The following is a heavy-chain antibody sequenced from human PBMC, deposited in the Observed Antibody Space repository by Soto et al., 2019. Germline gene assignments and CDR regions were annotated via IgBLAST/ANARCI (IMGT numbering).Heavy chain of an antibody. J-gene: IGHJ6*02. CDR2: IIPIFGTA. CDR1: GGTFSSYA. V-gene: IGHV1-69*01. D-gene: IGHD2-8*01. Sequence: QVQLVQSGAEVKKPGSSVKVSCKASGGTFSSYAISWVRQAPGQGLEWMGGIIPIFGTANYAQKFQGRVTITADESTSTAYMELSSLRSEDTAVYYCARYCTNGVGYTENPRYYYYYGMDVWGQGTTVTVSS. CDR3: ARYCTNGVGYTENPRYYYYYGMDV.